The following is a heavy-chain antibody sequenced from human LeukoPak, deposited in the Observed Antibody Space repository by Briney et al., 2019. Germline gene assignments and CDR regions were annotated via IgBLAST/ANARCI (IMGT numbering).Heavy chain of an antibody. CDR1: GYSFTSYW. J-gene: IGHJ4*02. CDR2: IYPGDSGT. CDR3: ARPKAAADLPPSY. V-gene: IGHV5-51*01. Sequence: GASLKISCKGSGYSFTSYWIGWVRQMPGKGLEWMGVIYPGDSGTRYSSSFQGQVTISADKSISTAYLQWSSLKASDTAMYYCARPKAAADLPPSYWGQGTLVTVSS. D-gene: IGHD6-13*01.